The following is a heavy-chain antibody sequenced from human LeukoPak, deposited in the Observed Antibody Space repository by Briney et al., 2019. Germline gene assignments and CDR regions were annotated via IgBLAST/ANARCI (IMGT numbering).Heavy chain of an antibody. Sequence: GGSLRLSSAASGFSFSDYYMSWIRQAPGKGLEWLSYISSRGSGVWYADSVKGRFAISRDNAKNSVYLEVSSLRGDDTAVYYCARESGGSWTNFDYWGQGTLVAVSS. D-gene: IGHD6-13*01. CDR2: ISSRGSGV. CDR1: GFSFSDYY. V-gene: IGHV3-11*01. CDR3: ARESGGSWTNFDY. J-gene: IGHJ4*02.